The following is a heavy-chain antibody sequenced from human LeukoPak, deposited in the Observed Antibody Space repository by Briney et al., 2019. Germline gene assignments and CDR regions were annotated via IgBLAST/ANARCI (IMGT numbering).Heavy chain of an antibody. Sequence: GGSLRLSCAASGFTFSTYWMTWVRQAPGKGPEWVANIKEDGSATYYVDSVQGRFTISRDNAKKSLYLQMNSLRAEDTAVYYCARDSPGYLAYDSWGQGTLVTVSS. V-gene: IGHV3-7*04. J-gene: IGHJ4*02. CDR3: ARDSPGYLAYDS. CDR2: IKEDGSAT. CDR1: GFTFSTYW. D-gene: IGHD1-1*01.